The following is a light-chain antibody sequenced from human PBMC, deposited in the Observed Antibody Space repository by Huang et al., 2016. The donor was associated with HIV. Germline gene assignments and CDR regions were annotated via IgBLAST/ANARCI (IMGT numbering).Light chain of an antibody. J-gene: IGKJ2*01. CDR3: QFGGYT. CDR2: DAS. Sequence: EIVLTQSPATLSLSPGERATLSCRASQRVSSYLAWYQQKPGQAPRLLIYDASNRATGIPARFSGSGSGTDFTLTISSLEPEDFAVYYCQFGGYTFGQGTKLEIK. CDR1: QRVSSY. V-gene: IGKV3-11*01.